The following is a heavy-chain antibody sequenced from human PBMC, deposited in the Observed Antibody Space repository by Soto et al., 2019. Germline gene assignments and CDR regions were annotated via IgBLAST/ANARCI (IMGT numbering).Heavy chain of an antibody. V-gene: IGHV4-61*05. J-gene: IGHJ4*02. CDR2: IDYMGGA. CDR1: GGSISSSSYY. Sequence: SETLSLTCTVSGGSISSSSYYWGWIRQPPGKGLEWIGYIDYMGGADYNPSLKSRVTISVDTSKNQFSLKLSSVTAADTAVYYCARHFTGLCSGGHFPYYFDLWGQGTLVTVSS. D-gene: IGHD2-15*01. CDR3: ARHFTGLCSGGHFPYYFDL.